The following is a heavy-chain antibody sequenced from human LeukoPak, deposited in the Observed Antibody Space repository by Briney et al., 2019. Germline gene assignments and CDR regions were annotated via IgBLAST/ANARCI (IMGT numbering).Heavy chain of an antibody. CDR1: GFTFSSYA. CDR3: AREQQLTLAGDY. V-gene: IGHV3-30-3*01. J-gene: IGHJ4*02. D-gene: IGHD6-13*01. Sequence: SGGSLRLSCAASGFTFSSYAMHWVRQAPGKGLEWVAVISYDGSNKYYADSVKGRFTISRDNSKNTLYLQMNSLRAEDTAVYYCAREQQLTLAGDYWGQGTLVTVSS. CDR2: ISYDGSNK.